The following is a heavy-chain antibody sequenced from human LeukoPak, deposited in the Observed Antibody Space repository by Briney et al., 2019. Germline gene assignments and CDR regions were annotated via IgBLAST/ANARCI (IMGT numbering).Heavy chain of an antibody. D-gene: IGHD1-26*01. J-gene: IGHJ4*02. Sequence: GGSLRLSCAASGFTFDDYGMSWVRQAPGKGLEWVSGINWNGGSTGYADSVKGRFTISRDNAKNSLYLQMNSLRAEDTALFYCARASGSYSFRIHFDYWGQGTLVTVSS. CDR3: ARASGSYSFRIHFDY. V-gene: IGHV3-20*04. CDR2: INWNGGST. CDR1: GFTFDDYG.